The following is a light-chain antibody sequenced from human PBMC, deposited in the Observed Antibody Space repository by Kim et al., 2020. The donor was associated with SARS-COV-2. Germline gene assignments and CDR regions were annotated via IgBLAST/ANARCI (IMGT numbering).Light chain of an antibody. V-gene: IGKV1-27*01. CDR3: QKYDGAPWT. J-gene: IGKJ1*01. Sequence: ASVGDRVTITCRASQDINNYLAWYQQKPGKVPNVLIYSASALRLGVPSRFSGSGSGTDFTLTISRLQPEDVATYYCQKYDGAPWTFGQGTKVDIK. CDR2: SAS. CDR1: QDINNY.